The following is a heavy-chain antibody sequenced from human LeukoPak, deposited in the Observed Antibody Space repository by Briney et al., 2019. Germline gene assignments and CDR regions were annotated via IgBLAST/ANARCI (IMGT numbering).Heavy chain of an antibody. CDR1: GYTFTSYA. CDR3: ARDLQTYYYDSSGYWGDWFDP. Sequence: ASVKVSCKASGYTFTSYAMNWVRQAPGQGLEWMGWINTNTGNPTYAQGFTGRFVFSLDTSVSTAYLQISSLKAEDTAVYYCARDLQTYYYDSSGYWGDWFDPWGQGTLVTVSS. CDR2: INTNTGNP. J-gene: IGHJ5*02. D-gene: IGHD3-22*01. V-gene: IGHV7-4-1*02.